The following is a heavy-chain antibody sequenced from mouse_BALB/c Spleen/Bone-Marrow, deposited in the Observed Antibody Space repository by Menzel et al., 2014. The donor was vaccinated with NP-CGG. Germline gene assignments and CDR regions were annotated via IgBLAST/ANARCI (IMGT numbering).Heavy chain of an antibody. J-gene: IGHJ3*01. CDR2: IYPGSDNT. V-gene: IGHV1-77*01. CDR3: ARTTTATSY. D-gene: IGHD1-2*01. CDR1: GYTFTGYY. Sequence: QVQLQQSGAELARPGASVKLSCKASGYTFTGYYMNWMKQRTGQGLEWIGEIYPGSDNTYYNEKFKGKATLTADKSSSTTYMQLSSLTSEDSAVYFCARTTTATSYWGQGTLVTVSA.